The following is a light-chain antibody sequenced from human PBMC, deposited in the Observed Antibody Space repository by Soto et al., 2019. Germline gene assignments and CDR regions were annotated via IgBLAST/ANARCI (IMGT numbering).Light chain of an antibody. V-gene: IGKV3-15*01. Sequence: EIVMTQSPATLSVSPGERDTLSCRASQSVSSNLAWYQQKPGQAPRLLIYGASTRATGIPARFSGSGSGTEFTLTISSLQSEDFAVYYCQQYNKWPTFGQGTRLEI. J-gene: IGKJ5*01. CDR1: QSVSSN. CDR2: GAS. CDR3: QQYNKWPT.